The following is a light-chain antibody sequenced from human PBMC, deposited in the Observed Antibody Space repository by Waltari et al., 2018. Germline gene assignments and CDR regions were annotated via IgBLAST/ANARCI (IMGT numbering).Light chain of an antibody. Sequence: EIVMTQSPATLSVSPGERATLPCRASQSVSSNLAWSQQRPGQAPRLLISGASTRATGIPARFSGSGSGTEFTLTISILQSEDFAVYYCQQYNDWPRTFGQGTRVEVK. V-gene: IGKV3-15*01. CDR1: QSVSSN. J-gene: IGKJ1*01. CDR2: GAS. CDR3: QQYNDWPRT.